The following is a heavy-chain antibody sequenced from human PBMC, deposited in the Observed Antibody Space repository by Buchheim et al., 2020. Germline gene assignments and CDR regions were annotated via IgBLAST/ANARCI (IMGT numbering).Heavy chain of an antibody. V-gene: IGHV3-23*01. J-gene: IGHJ4*02. Sequence: EVQLLESGGGLVQPGGSLRLSCAASGFTFSSYAMSWVRQAPGQGLEWVSAISFGCDSTWFADSVQGRFTIPRDNSKNTLHLQMNSLRGEDTALYHCAKDSYDSSGSRYDYWGQGTL. CDR1: GFTFSSYA. CDR3: AKDSYDSSGSRYDY. D-gene: IGHD3-22*01. CDR2: ISFGCDST.